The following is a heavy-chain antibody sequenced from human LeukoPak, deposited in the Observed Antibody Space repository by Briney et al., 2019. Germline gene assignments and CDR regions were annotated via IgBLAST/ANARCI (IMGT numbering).Heavy chain of an antibody. Sequence: PSETLSLTCAVYGGSFSGYYWSWIRQPPGKGLEWIGSIYHSGSTYYNPSLKSRVTISVDTSKNQFSLKLSSVTAADTAVYYCASTTVTGTIDPWGQGTLVTVSS. D-gene: IGHD1-7*01. CDR3: ASTTVTGTIDP. J-gene: IGHJ5*02. CDR2: IYHSGST. CDR1: GGSFSGYY. V-gene: IGHV4-34*01.